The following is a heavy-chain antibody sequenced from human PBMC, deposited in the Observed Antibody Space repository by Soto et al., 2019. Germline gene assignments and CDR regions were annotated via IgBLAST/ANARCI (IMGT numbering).Heavy chain of an antibody. CDR3: ARDKGYLDY. CDR2: INQDGSEK. J-gene: IGHJ4*02. Sequence: EVPLVESGGGLVQPGGSLRLSCAASRFTFSSYWMSWVRQAPGKGLEWVANINQDGSEKFYVDSVKGRFTISRDNAKNSLYLQMNSLRAEDTAVYYCARDKGYLDYWGQGTRVTVSS. V-gene: IGHV3-7*01. CDR1: RFTFSSYW. D-gene: IGHD2-2*01.